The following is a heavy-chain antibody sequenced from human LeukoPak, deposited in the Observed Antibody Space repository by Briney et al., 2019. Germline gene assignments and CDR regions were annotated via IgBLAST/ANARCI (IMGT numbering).Heavy chain of an antibody. CDR3: ARLKINHGWKGGMDY. J-gene: IGHJ4*02. D-gene: IGHD1-1*01. V-gene: IGHV3-20*04. CDR1: GFTFDDHG. CDR2: INGKVATK. Sequence: GGSLRLSCAASGFTFDDHGMTWVRQVPGKGGGGVSKINGKVATKNYADSVKGRFPISRDNAKNSLYLQMNSLRAEDTAFYYCARLKINHGWKGGMDYWGQGTLVTVSS.